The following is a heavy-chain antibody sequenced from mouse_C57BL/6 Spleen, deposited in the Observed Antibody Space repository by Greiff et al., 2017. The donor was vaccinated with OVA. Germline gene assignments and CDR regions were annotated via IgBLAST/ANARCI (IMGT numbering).Heavy chain of an antibody. D-gene: IGHD3-2*02. CDR1: GYTFTSYW. J-gene: IGHJ4*01. V-gene: IGHV1-69*01. CDR2: IDPSDSYT. Sequence: VQLQQPGAELVMPGASVKLSCKASGYTFTSYWMHWVKQRPGQGLEWIGEIDPSDSYTNYNQKFKGKSTLTVDKSSSTANMQLSSLTSEDSAVYYCARDSSGPAMDYWGQGTSVTVSS. CDR3: ARDSSGPAMDY.